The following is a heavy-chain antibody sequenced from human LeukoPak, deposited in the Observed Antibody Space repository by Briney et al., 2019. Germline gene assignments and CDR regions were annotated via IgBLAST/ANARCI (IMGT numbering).Heavy chain of an antibody. CDR3: ARPYGSGSNFGY. Sequence: SETLSLTCTVSGGSISSGGYYWSWIRQHPGKGLEWIGYIYYSGSTYYNPSLKSRVTISVDTSKNQFSLKLSSVTAADTAVYYCARPYGSGSNFGYWGQGTLVTVSS. CDR1: GGSISSGGYY. V-gene: IGHV4-31*03. CDR2: IYYSGST. J-gene: IGHJ4*02. D-gene: IGHD3-10*01.